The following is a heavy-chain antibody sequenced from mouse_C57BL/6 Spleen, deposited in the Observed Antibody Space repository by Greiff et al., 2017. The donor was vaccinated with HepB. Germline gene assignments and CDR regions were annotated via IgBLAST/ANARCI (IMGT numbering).Heavy chain of an antibody. CDR2: IWSDGST. D-gene: IGHD5-5*01. V-gene: IGHV2-6-1*01. J-gene: IGHJ4*01. CDR1: GFSLTSYG. CDR3: ARHGLPYYYAMDY. Sequence: VMLVESGPGLVAPSQSLSITCTVSGFSLTSYGVHWVRQPPGKGLEWLVVIWSDGSTTYNSALKSRLSISKDNSKSQVFLKMNSLQTDDTAMYYCARHGLPYYYAMDYWGQGTSVTVSS.